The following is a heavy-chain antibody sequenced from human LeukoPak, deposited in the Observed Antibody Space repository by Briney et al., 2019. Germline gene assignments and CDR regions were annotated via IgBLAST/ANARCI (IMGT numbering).Heavy chain of an antibody. V-gene: IGHV1-2*02. CDR1: GYTFDAYY. D-gene: IGHD3-22*01. Sequence: ASVTVSCKASGYTFDAYYMHRVRQAPGQGLEWMGWINPSTGGTDYARKFQGRVTMTTDTSISTAYMELSSLRSDDTALYYCARDTITRIVVAFDYWGQGTLVTVSS. CDR3: ARDTITRIVVAFDY. CDR2: INPSTGGT. J-gene: IGHJ4*02.